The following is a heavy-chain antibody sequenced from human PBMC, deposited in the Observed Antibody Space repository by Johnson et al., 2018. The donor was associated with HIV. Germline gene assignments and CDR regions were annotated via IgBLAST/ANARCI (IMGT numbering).Heavy chain of an antibody. CDR1: GFTFSSYW. D-gene: IGHD6-13*01. CDR3: ASEIYRPRPSSSWYVGAFDI. Sequence: QVQLVESGGGLVQPGGSLRLSCAASGFTFSSYWMSWVRQAPGKGLEWVAVISYDGSNKYYADSVKGRFTISRDNSKNTLYLQMNSLRAEDTAVYYCASEIYRPRPSSSWYVGAFDIWGQGTMVTVSS. V-gene: IGHV3-30-3*01. J-gene: IGHJ3*02. CDR2: ISYDGSNK.